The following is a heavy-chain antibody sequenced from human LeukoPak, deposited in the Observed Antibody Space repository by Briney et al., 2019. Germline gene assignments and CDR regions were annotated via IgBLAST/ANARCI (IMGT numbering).Heavy chain of an antibody. Sequence: SETLSLTCTVSGGSISSYYWSWIRQPAGKGLEWIGRIYTSGSTNYNPSLKSRVTISVDTSKNQFSLKLSSVTAADTAVYYCARQFYGGNSDAFDIWGQGTMVTVSS. V-gene: IGHV4-4*07. D-gene: IGHD4-23*01. CDR1: GGSISSYY. J-gene: IGHJ3*02. CDR3: ARQFYGGNSDAFDI. CDR2: IYTSGST.